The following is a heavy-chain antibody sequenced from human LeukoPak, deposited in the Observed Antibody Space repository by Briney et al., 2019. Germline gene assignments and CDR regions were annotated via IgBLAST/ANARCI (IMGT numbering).Heavy chain of an antibody. CDR2: ISSSSSYI. CDR1: GFTFSSYS. D-gene: IGHD2-15*01. V-gene: IGHV3-21*01. Sequence: NSGGSLRLSCAASGFTFSSYSMNWVRQAPGKGLEWVSSISSSSSYIYYADSVKGRFTISRDNAKNSLYLQMNSLRAEDTAVYYCANSLYCSGGSCYNYYGMDVWGQGTTVTVSS. CDR3: ANSLYCSGGSCYNYYGMDV. J-gene: IGHJ6*02.